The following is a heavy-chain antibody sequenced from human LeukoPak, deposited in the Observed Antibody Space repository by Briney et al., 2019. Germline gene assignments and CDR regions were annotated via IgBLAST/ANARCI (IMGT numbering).Heavy chain of an antibody. CDR3: ARGRGYSGYVDY. V-gene: IGHV3-13*01. Sequence: GGSLRLSCAASGFTFSDYDMYWVRQPTGKGLEWVSTIGTTGDTYYPGSVKGRFTISRDNAENSLYLQADNLRVGDTAVYYRARGRGYSGYVDYWGQGTLVTVSS. J-gene: IGHJ4*02. CDR2: IGTTGDT. D-gene: IGHD5-12*01. CDR1: GFTFSDYD.